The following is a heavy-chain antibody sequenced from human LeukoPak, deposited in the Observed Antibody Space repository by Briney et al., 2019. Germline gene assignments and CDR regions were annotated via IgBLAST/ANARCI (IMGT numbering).Heavy chain of an antibody. Sequence: PGGSLRLSCAASGFTFSSYAMTWVRQAPGKGLEWVAGISGSGGSTYYADSVEGRFTISRDNSENTVYLQMNSLRADDTAVYYCAKDRVVAAGTGTRFDHWGQGTLVTVSS. CDR1: GFTFSSYA. D-gene: IGHD6-13*01. CDR2: ISGSGGST. J-gene: IGHJ4*02. V-gene: IGHV3-23*01. CDR3: AKDRVVAAGTGTRFDH.